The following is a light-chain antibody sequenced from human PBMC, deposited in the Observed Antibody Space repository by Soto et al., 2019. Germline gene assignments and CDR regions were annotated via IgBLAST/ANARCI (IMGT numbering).Light chain of an antibody. CDR2: EVT. CDR3: SSYPTNRKLVV. CDR1: SSDFGGYGF. Sequence: QSVLTQAAYVSGSTGQSITISCNGTSSDFGGYGFVSWYQQHPGKAPKLIIYEVTHRPAGVSNRFSGSKSGNTASLTISGLQAADEADYFCSSYPTNRKLVVFGGGTKLTVL. J-gene: IGLJ2*01. V-gene: IGLV2-14*01.